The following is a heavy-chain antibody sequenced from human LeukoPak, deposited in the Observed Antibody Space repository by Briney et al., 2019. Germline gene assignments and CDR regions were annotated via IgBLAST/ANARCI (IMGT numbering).Heavy chain of an antibody. CDR1: GGSFSGYY. D-gene: IGHD3-22*01. J-gene: IGHJ4*02. Sequence: SETLSLTCAVYGGSFSGYYWSWIRQPPGKGLEWIGEINHSGSTNYNPSLKSRVTISVDKSKNQFSLKLSSVTAADTAVYYCARRDSSGYYYWGQGTLVTVSS. CDR2: INHSGST. V-gene: IGHV4-34*01. CDR3: ARRDSSGYYY.